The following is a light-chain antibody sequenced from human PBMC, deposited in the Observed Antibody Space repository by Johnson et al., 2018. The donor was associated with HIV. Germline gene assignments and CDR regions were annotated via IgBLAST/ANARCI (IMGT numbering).Light chain of an antibody. J-gene: IGLJ1*01. V-gene: IGLV1-51*01. Sequence: QSVLTQPPSVSAAPGQKVTISCFGSDSDIGNNYVSWYQQLPGTAPKLLIYDNNQRPLGIPDRFSGSKSGTSATLGITGLPTGDEADYYCGTWDSSLREVFGTGTKVTVL. CDR2: DNN. CDR1: DSDIGNNY. CDR3: GTWDSSLREV.